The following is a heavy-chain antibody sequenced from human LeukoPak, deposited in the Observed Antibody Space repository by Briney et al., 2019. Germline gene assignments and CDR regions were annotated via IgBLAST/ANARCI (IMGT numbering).Heavy chain of an antibody. J-gene: IGHJ4*02. CDR1: GFMFDNYA. CDR3: AKDKYYDTSGGFFAY. CDR2: IGASGGST. Sequence: GGSLRLSCRTSGFMFDNYAMSWVRQAPGKGLEWVSGIGASGGSTYYSDSVKGRFTISRDNSKNTLFLQINSLRAEDTAVYYCAKDKYYDTSGGFFAYWGQGTLVSVSS. D-gene: IGHD3-22*01. V-gene: IGHV3-23*01.